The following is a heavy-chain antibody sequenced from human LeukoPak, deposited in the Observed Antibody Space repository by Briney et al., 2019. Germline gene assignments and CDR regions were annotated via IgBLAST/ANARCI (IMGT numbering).Heavy chain of an antibody. V-gene: IGHV3-23*01. D-gene: IGHD4-17*01. Sequence: PGGSLRLSCAASGFIFSSYVVSWVRQAPGKGLEWVSGSSGSGGKTYYADSVKGRFTISRDNSKNTLYLQMNSLRAEGTAVYYCAKEATVTTQYHFYGMDLWGQGTTVTVSS. CDR3: AKEATVTTQYHFYGMDL. J-gene: IGHJ6*02. CDR1: GFIFSSYV. CDR2: SSGSGGKT.